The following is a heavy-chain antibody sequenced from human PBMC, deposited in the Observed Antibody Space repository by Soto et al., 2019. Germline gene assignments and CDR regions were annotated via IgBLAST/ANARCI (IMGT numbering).Heavy chain of an antibody. D-gene: IGHD5-12*01. CDR3: AKNSVATIRLGYDY. CDR2: ISGSGGST. CDR1: GFTFSSYA. J-gene: IGHJ4*02. Sequence: EVQLLESGGGLVQPGGSLRLSCAASGFTFSSYAMSWVRQAPGKGLEWVSAISGSGGSTYYADSVKGRFTISIDNSKNTLYLQMNSLRAEDTAVYYCAKNSVATIRLGYDYWGQGTLVTVSS. V-gene: IGHV3-23*01.